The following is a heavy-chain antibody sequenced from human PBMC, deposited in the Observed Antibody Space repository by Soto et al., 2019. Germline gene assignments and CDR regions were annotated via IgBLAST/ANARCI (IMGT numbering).Heavy chain of an antibody. J-gene: IGHJ4*02. D-gene: IGHD5-18*01. CDR3: ARGASAYSFRSPAFDH. Sequence: PGGSLRLSCAASGFTFSSYWMSWVRQAPGKGLEWVANIKEDGSEKNYVDSVKGQFTISRDNAKNSLYLQMNSLRGEDTAVYYCARGASAYSFRSPAFDHWGQGTLVTVSS. CDR1: GFTFSSYW. CDR2: IKEDGSEK. V-gene: IGHV3-7*01.